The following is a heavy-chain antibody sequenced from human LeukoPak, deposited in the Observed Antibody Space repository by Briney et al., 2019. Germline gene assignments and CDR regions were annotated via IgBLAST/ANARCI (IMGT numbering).Heavy chain of an antibody. CDR1: GDSISSYY. CDR2: IYYSGST. Sequence: SETLSLTCTVSGDSISSYYWSWIRQPPGKGLEWIGYIYYSGSTNYNPSLKSRVTISVDTSKNQFSLKLSSVTAADTAVYYCAREWFGARRYMDVWGKGTTVTVSS. CDR3: AREWFGARRYMDV. V-gene: IGHV4-59*01. D-gene: IGHD3-10*01. J-gene: IGHJ6*03.